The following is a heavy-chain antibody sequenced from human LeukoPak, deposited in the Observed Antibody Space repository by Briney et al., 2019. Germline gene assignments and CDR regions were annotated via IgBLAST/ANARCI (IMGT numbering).Heavy chain of an antibody. D-gene: IGHD6-19*01. CDR2: ISGSGGST. CDR1: GFTFSSYA. V-gene: IGHV3-23*01. Sequence: GGSLRLSCAASGFTFSSYAMSWVRQAPGKGLEWVSAISGSGGSTYYADSVKGRFTISRDNPKNTLYLQMNSLRAEDTAVYYCAKDLAGYSSGWYHYWGQGTLVTVSS. J-gene: IGHJ4*02. CDR3: AKDLAGYSSGWYHY.